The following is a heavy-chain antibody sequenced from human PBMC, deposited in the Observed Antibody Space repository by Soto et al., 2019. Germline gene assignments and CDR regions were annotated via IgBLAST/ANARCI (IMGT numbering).Heavy chain of an antibody. Sequence: GGSLRLSCAASGFIFSGYALHWVRQAPGKGLEWVAVISYDGSIKYYADSVKGRFAISRDNSKNMLYLQMNSLRAEDTAIYYCVASLVVVAATQVNYFDPWGQGTLVTVSS. CDR3: VASLVVVAATQVNYFDP. D-gene: IGHD2-15*01. J-gene: IGHJ5*02. CDR1: GFIFSGYA. CDR2: ISYDGSIK. V-gene: IGHV3-30*09.